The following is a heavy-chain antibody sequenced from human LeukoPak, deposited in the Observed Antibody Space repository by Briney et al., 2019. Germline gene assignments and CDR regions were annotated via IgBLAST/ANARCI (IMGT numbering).Heavy chain of an antibody. CDR3: AKRWYDFWSGYPWMTGY. CDR2: ISGSGGST. CDR1: GFTFSSYA. V-gene: IGHV3-23*01. D-gene: IGHD3-3*01. Sequence: GGSLRLSCAASGFTFSSYAMSWVRQAPGKGLEWVSAISGSGGSTYYADSVKGRFTISRDNSKNTLYLQMNSLRAEDTAVYYCAKRWYDFWSGYPWMTGYWGQGTLVTVSS. J-gene: IGHJ4*02.